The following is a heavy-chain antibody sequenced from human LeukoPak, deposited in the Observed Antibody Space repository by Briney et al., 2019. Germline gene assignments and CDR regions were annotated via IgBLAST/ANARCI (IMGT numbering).Heavy chain of an antibody. CDR3: ARDFVRGVIVTPHFDY. Sequence: SSETLSLTCTVSGYSISSGYYWGWIRQPPGKGLEWIGSIYHSGSTYYNPSLKSRVTISVDTSKNQFSLKLSSVTAADTAVYYCARDFVRGVIVTPHFDYWGQGTLVTVSS. CDR1: GYSISSGYY. J-gene: IGHJ4*02. V-gene: IGHV4-38-2*02. D-gene: IGHD3-10*02. CDR2: IYHSGST.